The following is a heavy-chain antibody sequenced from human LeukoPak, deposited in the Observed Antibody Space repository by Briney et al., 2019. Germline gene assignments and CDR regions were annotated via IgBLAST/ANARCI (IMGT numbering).Heavy chain of an antibody. J-gene: IGHJ4*02. V-gene: IGHV4-30-4*01. CDR1: GGSISSGDYY. CDR3: ARGDILTGYYRGPLDY. Sequence: SETLSLTCTVSGGSISSGDYYWSWIRQPPGKGLEWIGYIYYSGSTYYNPSLKSRVTISVDTSKNQFSLKLSSVTAADTAVYYCARGDILTGYYRGPLDYWGQGTLVTVSS. D-gene: IGHD3-9*01. CDR2: IYYSGST.